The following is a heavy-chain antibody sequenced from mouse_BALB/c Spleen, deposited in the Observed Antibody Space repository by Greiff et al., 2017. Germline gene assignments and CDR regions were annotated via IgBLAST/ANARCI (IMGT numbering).Heavy chain of an antibody. CDR1: GFTFSSYA. Sequence: EVQLQQSGGGLVKPGGSLKLSCAASGFTFSSYAMSWVRQTPEKRLEWVATISSGGSYTYYPDSVKGRFTISRDNAKNTLYLQMSSLRSEDTAMYYCARVGSYYFDYWGQGTTLTVSS. V-gene: IGHV5-9-3*01. J-gene: IGHJ2*01. D-gene: IGHD1-1*01. CDR2: ISSGGSYT. CDR3: ARVGSYYFDY.